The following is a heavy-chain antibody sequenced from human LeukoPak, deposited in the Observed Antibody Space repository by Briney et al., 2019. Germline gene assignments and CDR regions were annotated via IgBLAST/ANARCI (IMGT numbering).Heavy chain of an antibody. D-gene: IGHD3-3*01. Sequence: ASVTVSFKASGYTFTVCYMHWVRQAPGQGLEWMGWINPNSGGTNYAQKFQGRVTMTRDTSISTAYMELSRLRSDDTAVYYCARDPLEYDFWSGYYRSEWWFDPWGQGTLVTVSS. J-gene: IGHJ5*02. CDR3: ARDPLEYDFWSGYYRSEWWFDP. CDR2: INPNSGGT. CDR1: GYTFTVCY. V-gene: IGHV1-2*02.